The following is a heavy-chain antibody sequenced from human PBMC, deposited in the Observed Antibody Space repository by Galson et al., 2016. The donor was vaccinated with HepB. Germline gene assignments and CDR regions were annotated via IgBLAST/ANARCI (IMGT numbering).Heavy chain of an antibody. CDR2: IYSSGTT. J-gene: IGHJ5*01. CDR3: ARSRHRLDS. V-gene: IGHV4-59*01. Sequence: ETLSLTCTVSGGSISSVYWSWIRQPPGRRLEWIGYIYSSGTTNYNPSLKSRVTISVDTSKNQFSLKLTSVTAADTAVYYCARSRHRLDSWGQGTLVTVSS. CDR1: GGSISSVY. D-gene: IGHD6-6*01.